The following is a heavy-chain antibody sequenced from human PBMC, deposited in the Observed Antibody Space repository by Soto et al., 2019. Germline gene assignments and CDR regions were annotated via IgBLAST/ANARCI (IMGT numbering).Heavy chain of an antibody. CDR3: AKDPAAAGTRYYYYGMDV. CDR1: GFSFSSYW. J-gene: IGHJ6*02. Sequence: GGSLRLSCAASGFSFSSYWMSWVRQAPGKGLEWVSAISGSGGSTYYADSVKGRFTISRDNSKNTLYLQMNSLRAEDTAVYYCAKDPAAAGTRYYYYGMDVWGQGTTVTVSS. CDR2: ISGSGGST. V-gene: IGHV3-23*01. D-gene: IGHD6-13*01.